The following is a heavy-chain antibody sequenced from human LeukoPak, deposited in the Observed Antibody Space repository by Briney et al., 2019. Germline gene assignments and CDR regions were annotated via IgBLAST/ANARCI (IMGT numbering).Heavy chain of an antibody. J-gene: IGHJ4*02. D-gene: IGHD6-13*01. CDR2: ISYDGSNK. CDR1: GFTFSSYG. V-gene: IGHV3-30*18. CDR3: AKDKVAAAGSGYFDY. Sequence: GGSLRLSCAASGFTFSSYGMHWVRQAPGKGLEWVAVISYDGSNKYYADSVKGRFTISRDNSKNTLYLQMNSLRAEDTAVYYCAKDKVAAAGSGYFDYWGQGTPVTVSS.